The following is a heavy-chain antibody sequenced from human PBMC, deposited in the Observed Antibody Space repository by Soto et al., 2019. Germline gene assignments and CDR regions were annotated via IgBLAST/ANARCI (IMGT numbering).Heavy chain of an antibody. Sequence: EVQLVESGGGLVKPGGSVRLSCEASGFTFTSDSMTWVRQAPGKGLEWVSSISSHGRDIFYADSVKGRFTISRDNAKDPLHLQMNSLTCEDSAVYYCARGAALAGKLDLWGQGTLVTASS. D-gene: IGHD6-19*01. CDR2: ISSHGRDI. CDR3: ARGAALAGKLDL. V-gene: IGHV3-21*06. J-gene: IGHJ4*02. CDR1: GFTFTSDS.